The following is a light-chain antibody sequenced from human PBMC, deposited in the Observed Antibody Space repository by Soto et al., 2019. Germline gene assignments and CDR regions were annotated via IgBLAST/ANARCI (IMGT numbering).Light chain of an antibody. J-gene: IGLJ3*02. CDR2: DVT. Sequence: QSVLTQPASVSGSPGQSITISCTGTSSDIGRYNYVSWYQQHPGKAPKLMIYDVTNRPSGVSSRFSGSKSGNTASLTISGLQAEDEADYYCMSPTTRVTWVFGGGTKLPVL. CDR3: MSPTTRVTWV. V-gene: IGLV2-14*03. CDR1: SSDIGRYNY.